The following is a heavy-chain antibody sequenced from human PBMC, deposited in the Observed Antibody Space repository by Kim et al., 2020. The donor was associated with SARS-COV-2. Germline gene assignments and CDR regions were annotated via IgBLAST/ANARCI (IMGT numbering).Heavy chain of an antibody. V-gene: IGHV4-39*01. Sequence: PSLKNRVTISVDTSKNQFSLKLSSVTAADTAVYYCARHGGYQLLMGHDYWGQGTLVTVSS. CDR3: ARHGGYQLLMGHDY. D-gene: IGHD2-2*01. J-gene: IGHJ4*02.